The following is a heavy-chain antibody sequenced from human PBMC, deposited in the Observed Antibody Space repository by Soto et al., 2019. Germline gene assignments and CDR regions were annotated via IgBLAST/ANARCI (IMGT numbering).Heavy chain of an antibody. D-gene: IGHD3-22*01. Sequence: EASVKVSCKASGGTFSSYAISWVRQAPGQGLEWMGGIIPIFGTANYAQKFQGRVTITADESTSTAYMGLSSLRSEDTAVYYCARGRDSSGYYGADVWGQGTTVTVSS. CDR1: GGTFSSYA. CDR3: ARGRDSSGYYGADV. CDR2: IIPIFGTA. J-gene: IGHJ6*02. V-gene: IGHV1-69*13.